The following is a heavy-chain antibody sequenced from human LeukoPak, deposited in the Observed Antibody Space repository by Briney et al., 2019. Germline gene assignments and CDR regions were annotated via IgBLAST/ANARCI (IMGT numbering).Heavy chain of an antibody. Sequence: GGSLRLSCAASGFTFTSYNMNWVRQAPGKGLEWVSSISSSSSYIYYADSVKGRFTISRDNAKNSLYLQMNSLRAEDTAVYYCARDSIAANYYYMDVWGKGTTVTVSS. D-gene: IGHD6-25*01. CDR1: GFTFTSYN. CDR3: ARDSIAANYYYMDV. J-gene: IGHJ6*03. CDR2: ISSSSSYI. V-gene: IGHV3-21*01.